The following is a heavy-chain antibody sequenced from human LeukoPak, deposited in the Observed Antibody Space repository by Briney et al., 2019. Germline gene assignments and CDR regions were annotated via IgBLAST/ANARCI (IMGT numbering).Heavy chain of an antibody. CDR1: GFTFSNTA. Sequence: GASVKVSCKASGFTFSNTAMQWVRQARGQRLEWIGWIVVGSGNTNYAQKFQERVTITRDMSTTTAYMELSSLRSEDTAVYYCAAGYCSGGSCYRGYYYYGMDVWGQGTTVTVSS. CDR2: IVVGSGNT. J-gene: IGHJ6*02. CDR3: AAGYCSGGSCYRGYYYYGMDV. D-gene: IGHD2-15*01. V-gene: IGHV1-58*02.